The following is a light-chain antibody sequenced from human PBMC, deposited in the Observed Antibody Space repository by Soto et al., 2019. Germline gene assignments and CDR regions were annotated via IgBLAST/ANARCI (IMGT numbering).Light chain of an antibody. CDR2: EVS. CDR1: QSLLHSDSKTY. Sequence: DVVLTQTPISLSVTPGQPASISCRSSQSLLHSDSKTYLYWYLQRPGQPPRLLIYEVSYRFSGVPGRFSGSGSGTDFTLKINRVETEDVGLYFCMQTKQLPVTFGQGTKVDIK. J-gene: IGKJ1*01. V-gene: IGKV2D-29*01. CDR3: MQTKQLPVT.